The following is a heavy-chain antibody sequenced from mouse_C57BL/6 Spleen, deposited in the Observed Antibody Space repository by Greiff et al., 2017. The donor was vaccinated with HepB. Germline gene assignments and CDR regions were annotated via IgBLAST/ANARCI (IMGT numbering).Heavy chain of an antibody. CDR3: ARGGYSNNGGFAY. D-gene: IGHD2-5*01. V-gene: IGHV5-16*01. CDR1: GFTFSDYY. J-gene: IGHJ3*01. CDR2: INYDGSST. Sequence: EVKLMESEGGLVQPGRSMKLSCTASGFTFSDYYMAWVRQVPEKGLEWVANINYDGSSTYYLDSLKSRFIISRDNAKNILYLQMSSLKSEDTATYYCARGGYSNNGGFAYWGQGTLVTVSA.